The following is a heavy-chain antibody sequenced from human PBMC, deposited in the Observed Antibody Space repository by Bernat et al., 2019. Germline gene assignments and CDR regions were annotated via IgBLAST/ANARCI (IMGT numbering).Heavy chain of an antibody. V-gene: IGHV1-24*01. CDR2: VDPEDGET. CDR3: ATRLVLSYYDSSGYPISGFDY. J-gene: IGHJ4*02. CDR1: GYTLTELS. D-gene: IGHD3-22*01. Sequence: QVQLVQSGAEVKKPGASVKVSCKVSGYTLTELSMHWVRQAPGKGLEWMGGVDPEDGETIYAQKFQGRVPMTEDTSTDTAYMELSSLRSEDTAVYYCATRLVLSYYDSSGYPISGFDYWGQGTLVTVSS.